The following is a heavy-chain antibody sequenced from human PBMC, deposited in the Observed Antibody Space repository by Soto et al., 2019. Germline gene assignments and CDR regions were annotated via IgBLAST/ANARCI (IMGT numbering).Heavy chain of an antibody. CDR1: RCSFSSYA. Sequence: GGSLRLSCVASRCSFSSYAMTWVRQAPGKGLEWVSAISGSGGSTTYADSVKGRFTISRDNSKYTLYLQMKSLRAEDTALYYCARVNHDDYGDYCIDCWGQGTLVTVSS. V-gene: IGHV3-23*01. CDR3: ARVNHDDYGDYCIDC. CDR2: ISGSGGST. J-gene: IGHJ4*02. D-gene: IGHD4-17*01.